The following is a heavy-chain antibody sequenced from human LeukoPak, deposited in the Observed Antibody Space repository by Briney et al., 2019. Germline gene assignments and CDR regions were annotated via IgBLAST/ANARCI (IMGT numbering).Heavy chain of an antibody. J-gene: IGHJ4*02. CDR2: MNPNSGNT. CDR3: ARGWGLTYYYGSGSPTQLDY. CDR1: GYTFTSYD. Sequence: AXXKVSCKASGYTFTSYDINWVRQAPGEGVEWMGWMNPNSGNTDYAQKFQGRVTMTRNNYKRTDYMELSRQRAEDTAVYYCARGWGLTYYYGSGSPTQLDYWGQGTLVTVSS. D-gene: IGHD3-10*01. V-gene: IGHV1-8*01.